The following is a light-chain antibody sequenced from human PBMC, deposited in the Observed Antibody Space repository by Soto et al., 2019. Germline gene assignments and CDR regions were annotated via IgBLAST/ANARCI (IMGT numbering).Light chain of an antibody. V-gene: IGLV2-8*01. CDR2: DVT. CDR3: SSFAVSPVV. J-gene: IGLJ2*01. CDR1: SSDIGGYNS. Sequence: QSALTQSPSASGSPGQSVTISCTGTSSDIGGYNSVSWYQQHPGKAPKVMIYDVTKRPSGVPDRFSGSKSGNTASLTVSALQAEDEADYYCSSFAVSPVVFGGGTQLTVL.